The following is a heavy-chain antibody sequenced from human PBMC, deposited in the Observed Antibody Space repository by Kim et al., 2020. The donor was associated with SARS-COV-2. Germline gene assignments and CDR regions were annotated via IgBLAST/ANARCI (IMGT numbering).Heavy chain of an antibody. CDR2: INPNSGDT. CDR1: GYTFTGYY. J-gene: IGHJ5*02. D-gene: IGHD3-10*01. Sequence: ASVKVSCKASGYTFTGYYIHWVRQAPGQGLEWMGWINPNSGDTNFAQKFQGRVTMTSDMSINTAYMELNRLRSDDTAVYYCVRDEGHSGRDNWFDPWGQGTLVTVSS. V-gene: IGHV1-2*02. CDR3: VRDEGHSGRDNWFDP.